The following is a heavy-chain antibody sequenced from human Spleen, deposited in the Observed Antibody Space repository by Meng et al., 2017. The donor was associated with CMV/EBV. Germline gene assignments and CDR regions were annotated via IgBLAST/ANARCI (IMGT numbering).Heavy chain of an antibody. Sequence: ITLKDSVPTPVKTPQPPTLTCPFSWFSLSTSGVGVGWIRQPPGKALEWLALIYCDDDKRYSPSMKSRLTITKDTSKNQVVLTMTNMDPVDTATYYCAHRRGYSYGYDYWGQGTLVTVSS. J-gene: IGHJ4*02. CDR3: AHRRGYSYGYDY. V-gene: IGHV2-5*02. CDR2: IYCDDDK. D-gene: IGHD5-18*01. CDR1: WFSLSTSGVG.